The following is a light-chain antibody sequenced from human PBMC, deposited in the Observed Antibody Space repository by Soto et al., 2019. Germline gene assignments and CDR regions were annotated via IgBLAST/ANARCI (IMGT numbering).Light chain of an antibody. CDR3: AAWDDSLSGRV. Sequence: QSVLTQPPSASGTPGQRVTISCSGSGSNVGTSYVYWYQQLPGTAPKLLIYANNQRPSGVPDRFSGSKSGTSASLAISGLRSEDEAEYYCAAWDDSLSGRVFGGGTKVTVL. CDR1: GSNVGTSY. J-gene: IGLJ3*02. V-gene: IGLV1-47*01. CDR2: ANN.